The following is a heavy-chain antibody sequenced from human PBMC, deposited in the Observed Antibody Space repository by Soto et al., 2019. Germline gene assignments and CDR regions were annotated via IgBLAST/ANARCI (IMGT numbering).Heavy chain of an antibody. Sequence: GGSMRLSCAASGFTFSSYSMNWVRQAPGKGLEWVSSISSSSSYIYYADSVKGRFTISRDNAKNSLYLQMNSLRAEDTAVYYCARDTYDYVWGSYRDLDYWRQGTLDPVSS. V-gene: IGHV3-21*01. CDR2: ISSSSSYI. J-gene: IGHJ4*02. CDR3: ARDTYDYVWGSYRDLDY. CDR1: GFTFSSYS. D-gene: IGHD3-16*02.